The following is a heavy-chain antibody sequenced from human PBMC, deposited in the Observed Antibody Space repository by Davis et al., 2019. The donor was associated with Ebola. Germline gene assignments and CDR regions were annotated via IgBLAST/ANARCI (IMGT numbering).Heavy chain of an antibody. V-gene: IGHV4-59*01. D-gene: IGHD1-1*01. J-gene: IGHJ3*02. CDR2: IYYSGST. Sequence: PSETLSLTCTVSGGSISSYYWSWIRQPPGKGLEWIGYIYYSGSTNYNPSLKSRVTISVDTSKNQFSLKLSSVTAADTAVYYCARWVTDLRYIDAFDIWGQGTMVTVSS. CDR3: ARWVTDLRYIDAFDI. CDR1: GGSISSYY.